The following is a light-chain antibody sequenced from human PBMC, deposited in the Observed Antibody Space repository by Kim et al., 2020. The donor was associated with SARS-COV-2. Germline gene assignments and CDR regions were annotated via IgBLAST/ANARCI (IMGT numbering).Light chain of an antibody. J-gene: IGLJ3*02. Sequence: GQRVTISCSGTRSNIGSNAVNWYPQFPGTAPKLLIYSTNQRPSGVPDRFSGSKSGTSASLAISGLQSEDEADFYCASWDATLNVWVFGGGTQLTVL. CDR3: ASWDATLNVWV. CDR1: RSNIGSNA. CDR2: STN. V-gene: IGLV1-44*01.